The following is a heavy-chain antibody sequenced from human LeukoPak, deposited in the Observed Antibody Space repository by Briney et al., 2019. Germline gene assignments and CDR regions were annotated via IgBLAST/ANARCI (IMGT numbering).Heavy chain of an antibody. J-gene: IGHJ4*02. CDR2: IYPGDSET. CDR1: GYRFTNYW. V-gene: IGHV5-51*01. Sequence: GESLKISCKGSGYRFTNYWIGWVRQMPGKGLEWMGIIYPGDSETRYSPSFQGQVTISADKSISTAYLQWSSLKASDTAMYYCARRRDLYSGSYYPFDYWGRGTLVTVSS. D-gene: IGHD1-26*01. CDR3: ARRRDLYSGSYYPFDY.